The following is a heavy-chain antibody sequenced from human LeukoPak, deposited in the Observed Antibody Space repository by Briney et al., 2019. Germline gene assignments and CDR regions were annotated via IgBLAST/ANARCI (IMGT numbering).Heavy chain of an antibody. CDR2: LYYSGST. CDR3: ARRGYSSGWYIFDY. D-gene: IGHD6-19*01. CDR1: GGSISSSSYY. V-gene: IGHV4-39*01. J-gene: IGHJ4*02. Sequence: SETLSLTCTVSGGSISSSSYYWGWIRQPPGKGLEWIGSLYYSGSTYYNPSLKSRVTISVDTSKHQFSLTLSSVTAADTAVYYCARRGYSSGWYIFDYWGQGTLVTVSS.